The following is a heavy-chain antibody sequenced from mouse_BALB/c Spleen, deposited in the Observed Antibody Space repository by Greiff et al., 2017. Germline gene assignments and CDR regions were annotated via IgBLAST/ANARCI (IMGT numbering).Heavy chain of an antibody. CDR1: GYSITSDYA. V-gene: IGHV3-2*02. J-gene: IGHJ1*01. CDR2: ISYSGST. D-gene: IGHD1-1*01. Sequence: EVKLQESGPGLVKPSQSLSLTCTVTGYSITSDYAWNWIRQFPGNKLEWMGYISYSGSTSYNPSLKSRISITRDTSKNQFFLQLNSVTTEDTATYYCARWDGSSYVWYFDVWGAGTTVTVSS. CDR3: ARWDGSSYVWYFDV.